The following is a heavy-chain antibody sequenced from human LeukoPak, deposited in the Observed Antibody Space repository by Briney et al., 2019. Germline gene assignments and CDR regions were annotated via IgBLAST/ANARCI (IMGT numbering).Heavy chain of an antibody. D-gene: IGHD3-22*01. CDR3: ARVLHKRNYDSSGFYVY. J-gene: IGHJ4*02. Sequence: GGSLRLSCAASGFIFSSYSMNWVRQAPGKVLEWVSYISSSSSTIYYADSVNGRFTISRDNAKNSLYLQMNSLRAEDTAVYYCARVLHKRNYDSSGFYVYWGQGTLVTVSS. V-gene: IGHV3-48*01. CDR2: ISSSSSTI. CDR1: GFIFSSYS.